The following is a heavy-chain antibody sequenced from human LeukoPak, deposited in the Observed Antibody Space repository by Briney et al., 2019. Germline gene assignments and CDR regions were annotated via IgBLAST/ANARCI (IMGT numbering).Heavy chain of an antibody. CDR3: AKDRDGLGVAGVGY. Sequence: GGSLRLSCAASGFTFSSYSMNWVRQAPGKGLEWVSYISNSSSTIYYADSVKGRFTISRDNAKNSLYLQMNSLRDEDTAVYYCAKDRDGLGVAGVGYWGQGTLVTVSS. V-gene: IGHV3-48*02. D-gene: IGHD1-26*01. J-gene: IGHJ4*02. CDR1: GFTFSSYS. CDR2: ISNSSSTI.